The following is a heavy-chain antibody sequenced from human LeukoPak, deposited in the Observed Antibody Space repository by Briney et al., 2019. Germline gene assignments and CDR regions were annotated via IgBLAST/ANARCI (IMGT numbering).Heavy chain of an antibody. CDR1: GGSLSSGGYY. CDR3: ARGPYASGYANPVLSYWYFDL. D-gene: IGHD3-10*01. V-gene: IGHV4-31*03. Sequence: SQTLSLTCTVSGGSLSSGGYYWSWIRQHPGKGLEWIGYIFYSGSTYSNPSLKSRITISIDTPKNQFSLKVNSVTAADTAVYYCARGPYASGYANPVLSYWYFDLWGRGTLVTVSS. J-gene: IGHJ2*01. CDR2: IFYSGST.